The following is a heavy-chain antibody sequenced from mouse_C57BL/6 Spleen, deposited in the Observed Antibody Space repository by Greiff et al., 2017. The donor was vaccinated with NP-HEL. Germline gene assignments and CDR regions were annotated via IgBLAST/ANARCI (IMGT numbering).Heavy chain of an antibody. CDR2: INPSSGYT. D-gene: IGHD1-1*02. Sequence: VQLQQSGAELARPGASVKMSCKASGYTFTSYTMHWVKQRPGQGLEWIGYINPSSGYTKYNQKFKDKATLTADKSSGTAYMQLSSLTSEDSAVYYCARSVGPGYYCDYWGQGATLTVSS. CDR3: ARSVGPGYYCDY. J-gene: IGHJ2*01. CDR1: GYTFTSYT. V-gene: IGHV1-4*01.